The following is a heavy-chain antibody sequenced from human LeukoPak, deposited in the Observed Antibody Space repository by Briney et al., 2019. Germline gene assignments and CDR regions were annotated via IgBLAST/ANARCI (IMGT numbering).Heavy chain of an antibody. V-gene: IGHV3-23*01. J-gene: IGHJ6*03. CDR2: ISDSGGST. Sequence: GGSLRLSCAASGFTFNSYDMSWVRQAPGKGLEWVSVISDSGGSTYHAGSVKGRFTISRDNSKNTLYLQMNSLRAEDTAVYYCARVGASRGVHYYYYMDVWGKGTTVTVSS. CDR1: GFTFNSYD. CDR3: ARVGASRGVHYYYYMDV. D-gene: IGHD3-10*01.